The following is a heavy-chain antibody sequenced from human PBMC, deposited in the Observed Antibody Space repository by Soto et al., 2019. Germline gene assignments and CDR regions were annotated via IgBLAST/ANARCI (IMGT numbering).Heavy chain of an antibody. Sequence: EVQLVESGGGLVQPGGSLRLSCAASGFTFSSYWMHWVRHVPGKGLVWVSRINSDGSSTSYADSVKGRFTISRDNAKNTLDLQMNSLRDEDTAVYYCARGGVLNWFDPWGQGTLVTVSS. D-gene: IGHD3-16*01. CDR2: INSDGSST. CDR3: ARGGVLNWFDP. V-gene: IGHV3-74*01. CDR1: GFTFSSYW. J-gene: IGHJ5*02.